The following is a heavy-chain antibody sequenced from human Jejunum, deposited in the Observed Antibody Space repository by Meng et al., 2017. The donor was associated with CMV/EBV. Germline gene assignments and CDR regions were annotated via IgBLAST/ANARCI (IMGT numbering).Heavy chain of an antibody. Sequence: QLLQSGGEVKKPRASVKVSCKASGYTLDSNGITWVRKAPGQGLGWMGWNSGYSGNAKSAQKFRDRVTMTTDTSTNTAYMELRSLRFDDTAVYFCARAPVADTTSDYWGQGTLVTVSS. CDR2: NSGYSGNA. CDR3: ARAPVADTTSDY. J-gene: IGHJ4*02. V-gene: IGHV1-18*01. CDR1: GYTLDSNG. D-gene: IGHD6-19*01.